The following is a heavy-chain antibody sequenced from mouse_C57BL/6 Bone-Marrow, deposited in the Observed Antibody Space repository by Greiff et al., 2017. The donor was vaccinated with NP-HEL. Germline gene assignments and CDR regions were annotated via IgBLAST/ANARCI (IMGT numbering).Heavy chain of an antibody. J-gene: IGHJ3*01. CDR3: AGGSTVVKWFAY. CDR2: IDPSDSYT. Sequence: QVQLQQPGAELVRPGTSVKLSCKASGYTFTSYWMHWVKQRPGQGLEWIGVIDPSDSYTNYNQKFKGKATLTVDTSSSTAYMQLSSLTSEDSAVYYWAGGSTVVKWFAYWGRGTLVTVSA. D-gene: IGHD2-2*01. V-gene: IGHV1-59*01. CDR1: GYTFTSYW.